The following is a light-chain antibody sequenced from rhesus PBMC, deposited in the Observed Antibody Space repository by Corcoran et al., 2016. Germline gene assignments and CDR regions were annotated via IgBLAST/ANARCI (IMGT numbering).Light chain of an antibody. J-gene: IGKJ1*01. CDR1: QSVGSY. CDR3: QQSSNLSRT. CDR2: GAS. V-gene: IGKV3-24*04. Sequence: ETVVTQSPATLSLSPGERATLSCRASQSVGSYLAWYQQKPGQAPRLLIYGASSRATSIPGRFSGSVSGTDITLTISSLEPEDGGVYYCQQSSNLSRTFGQGTKVEIK.